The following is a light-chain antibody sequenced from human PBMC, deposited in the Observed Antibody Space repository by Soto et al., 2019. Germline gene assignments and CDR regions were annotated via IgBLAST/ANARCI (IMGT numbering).Light chain of an antibody. Sequence: IPLTQSPSSLSASVGDRVTITCRASQGISSYLAWYQQKPGKAPKLLIYAASTLKSGVPSRFSGSGSGTYFTLTISSLQPEDFATYYCQQLNSYPRTFGQGTKVEIK. CDR1: QGISSY. J-gene: IGKJ1*01. V-gene: IGKV1-9*01. CDR2: AAS. CDR3: QQLNSYPRT.